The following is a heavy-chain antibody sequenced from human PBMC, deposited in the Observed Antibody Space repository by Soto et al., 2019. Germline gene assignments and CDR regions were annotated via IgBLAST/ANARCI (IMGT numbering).Heavy chain of an antibody. D-gene: IGHD6-19*01. J-gene: IGHJ2*01. V-gene: IGHV1-2*02. Sequence: QVQLVQSGAEVRKPGASVKVSCRASGYTFTGYYLHWVRQAPGEGLEWMGWINPNTGGTEYAQKCQSRVTMTGESSSSPAYMELNRLTSDDTAVYYCARDGAFSRKTVAETFDWFFELWRRGTLVTVS. CDR1: GYTFTGYY. CDR3: ARDGAFSRKTVAETFDWFFEL. CDR2: INPNTGGT.